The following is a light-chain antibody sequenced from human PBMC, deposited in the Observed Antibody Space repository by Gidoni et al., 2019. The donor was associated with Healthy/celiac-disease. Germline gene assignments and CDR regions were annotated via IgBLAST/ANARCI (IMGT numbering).Light chain of an antibody. Sequence: DILMTQSPSSLSASVGDRVSITCRASQSLSSYLNWYQQKPGKAPKLLIYAASSLQSGVPSRFSGSGSGTDFTLTISSLQPEDVATYYCKQSYSTPFTFGPGTKVDIK. CDR2: AAS. CDR3: KQSYSTPFT. CDR1: QSLSSY. V-gene: IGKV1-39*01. J-gene: IGKJ3*01.